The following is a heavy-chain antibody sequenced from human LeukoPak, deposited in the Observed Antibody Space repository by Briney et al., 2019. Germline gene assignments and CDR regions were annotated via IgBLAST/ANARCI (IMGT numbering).Heavy chain of an antibody. Sequence: GSLRLSCAASGFTFSDYYMSWIRQPPGKGLEWIGSIYYSGSTYYNPSLKSRVTISVDTSKNQFSLKLSSVTAADTAVYYCARAPYYYDSSGYLFDYWGQGTLVTVSS. CDR1: GFTFSDYY. J-gene: IGHJ4*02. V-gene: IGHV4-38-2*01. CDR3: ARAPYYYDSSGYLFDY. CDR2: IYYSGST. D-gene: IGHD3-22*01.